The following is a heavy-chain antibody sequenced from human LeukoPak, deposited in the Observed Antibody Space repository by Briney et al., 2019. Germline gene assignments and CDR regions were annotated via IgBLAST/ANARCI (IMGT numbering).Heavy chain of an antibody. D-gene: IGHD6-19*01. CDR2: INPNSGGT. CDR3: AREWYSSAYYFDY. Sequence: ASVKVSCKASGYTFTGYYMHWVRRAPGQGLEWMGRINPNSGGTNYAQKFQGRVTMTRDTSISTAYMELSRLRSDDTAVYYCAREWYSSAYYFDYWGQGTLVTVSS. V-gene: IGHV1-2*06. CDR1: GYTFTGYY. J-gene: IGHJ4*02.